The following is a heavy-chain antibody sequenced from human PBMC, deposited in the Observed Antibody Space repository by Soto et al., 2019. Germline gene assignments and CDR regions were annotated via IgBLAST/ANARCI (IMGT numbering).Heavy chain of an antibody. D-gene: IGHD2-21*02. V-gene: IGHV1-24*01. CDR1: RYTLTELS. J-gene: IGHJ5*02. Sequence: VASVKVSCKVSRYTLTELSMHCVRQAPGKGLEWMGGFDPEDGETIYAQKFQGRVTMTEDTSTDTAYMELSSLRSEDTAVYYCATPWGGDCYPGGNWFDPWGQGTLVNVSS. CDR3: ATPWGGDCYPGGNWFDP. CDR2: FDPEDGET.